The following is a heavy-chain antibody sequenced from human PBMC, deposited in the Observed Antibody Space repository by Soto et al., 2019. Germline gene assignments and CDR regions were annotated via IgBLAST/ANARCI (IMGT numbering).Heavy chain of an antibody. V-gene: IGHV4-30-2*01. Sequence: PSETLSLTCAVSGGSISSGGYSWSWIRQPPGKGLEWIGYIYHSGSTYYNPSLKSRVTISVDRSKNQFSLKLSSMTAADTAVYYCARGRGSSPVRGYYYGMDVWGEGTTVTVSS. J-gene: IGHJ6*04. CDR1: GGSISSGGYS. CDR2: IYHSGST. CDR3: ARGRGSSPVRGYYYGMDV. D-gene: IGHD3-10*01.